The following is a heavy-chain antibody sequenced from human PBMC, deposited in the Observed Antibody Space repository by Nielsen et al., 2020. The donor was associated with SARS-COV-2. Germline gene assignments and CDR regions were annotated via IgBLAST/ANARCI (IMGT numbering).Heavy chain of an antibody. D-gene: IGHD3-10*01. CDR3: ARDFGGY. V-gene: IGHV1-2*02. J-gene: IGHJ4*02. CDR2: INPNSGGT. Sequence: ASVKVSCKASGYTFTSYDINWVRQATGQGLEWMGWINPNSGGTNYAQKFQGRVTMTRDTSISTAYMELSRLRSDDTAVYYCARDFGGYWGQGTLVTVSS. CDR1: GYTFTSYD.